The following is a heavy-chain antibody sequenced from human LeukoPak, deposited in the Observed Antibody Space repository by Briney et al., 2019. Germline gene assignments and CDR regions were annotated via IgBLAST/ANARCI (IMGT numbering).Heavy chain of an antibody. V-gene: IGHV4-59*01. Sequence: TSETLSLTCTVSGGSISSYYWSWNRQPPGKGLEWIGYIYYSGSTNYNPSLKSRVTISVDTSKNQFSLKLSSVTAADTAVYYCARGNDILTGYDYWGQGTLVTVSS. CDR1: GGSISSYY. CDR3: ARGNDILTGYDY. J-gene: IGHJ4*02. D-gene: IGHD3-9*01. CDR2: IYYSGST.